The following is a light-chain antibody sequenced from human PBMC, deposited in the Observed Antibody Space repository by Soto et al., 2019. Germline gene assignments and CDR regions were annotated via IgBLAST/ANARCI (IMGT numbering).Light chain of an antibody. CDR2: GAS. J-gene: IGKJ2*01. Sequence: EIMLTQSPGTLSLSPGERATLSCRASQSVRSSFLAWYQQNPGQAPRLLRHGASNRATGIPDSFSGSGSGTDFPLTISRLEPEDFAEYFCQQYGASLYTFGQGTKLEIK. V-gene: IGKV3-20*01. CDR3: QQYGASLYT. CDR1: QSVRSSF.